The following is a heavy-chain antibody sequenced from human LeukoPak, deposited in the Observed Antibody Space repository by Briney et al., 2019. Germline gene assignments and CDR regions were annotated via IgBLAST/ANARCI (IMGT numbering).Heavy chain of an antibody. CDR2: ISSSSSTV. Sequence: GGSLRLSCAASGLTISSYSMNWVRQAPGKGLQWVSYISSSSSTVYYADSVKGRFTISRDNAKNSLYLQMNSLRAEDTAVYYCARALWFGETFPAYWGQGTLVTVSS. J-gene: IGHJ4*02. V-gene: IGHV3-48*01. CDR1: GLTISSYS. D-gene: IGHD3-10*01. CDR3: ARALWFGETFPAY.